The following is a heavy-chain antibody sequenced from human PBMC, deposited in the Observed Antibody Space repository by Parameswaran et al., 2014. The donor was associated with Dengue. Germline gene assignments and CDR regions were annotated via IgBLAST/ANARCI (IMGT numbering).Heavy chain of an antibody. CDR3: ATLDYYYYYGMDV. Sequence: VRQMPGKGLEWMGIIYPGDSHIQTRYSPSFQGRVTISADKSISTAYLQWSSLKASDTAIYYCATLDYYYYYGMDVWGQGTAVTVSS. V-gene: IGHV5-51*01. J-gene: IGHJ6*02. CDR2: IYPGDSHIQT.